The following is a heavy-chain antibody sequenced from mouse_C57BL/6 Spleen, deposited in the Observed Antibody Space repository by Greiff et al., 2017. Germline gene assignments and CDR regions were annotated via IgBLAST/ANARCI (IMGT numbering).Heavy chain of an antibody. J-gene: IGHJ3*01. CDR1: GYSFTDYN. Sequence: VHVKQSGPELVKPGASVKISCKASGYSFTDYNMNWVKQSNGKSLEWIGVINPNYGTTSYNQKFKGKATLTVDQSSSTAYMQLNSLTSEDSAVYYCAKNYYGSTLFAYWGQGTLVTVSA. D-gene: IGHD1-1*01. CDR3: AKNYYGSTLFAY. V-gene: IGHV1-39*01. CDR2: INPNYGTT.